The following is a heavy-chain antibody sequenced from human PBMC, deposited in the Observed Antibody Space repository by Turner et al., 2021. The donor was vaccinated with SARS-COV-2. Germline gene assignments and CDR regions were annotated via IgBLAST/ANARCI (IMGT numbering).Heavy chain of an antibody. Sequence: VHLVQSWAEVRKPGSTVRGPCKASGYTFAASSIPWLRQAPGQGPEWMGCNIAHSSDTNNTHRAHGRVTINRETSINTADMELGKLRSNVTAVYYCAREGGFSYDHDTFRMWGQGTMVTVSS. CDR3: AREGGFSYDHDTFRM. CDR2: NIAHSSDT. V-gene: IGHV1-2*07. CDR1: GYTFAASS. J-gene: IGHJ3*02. D-gene: IGHD3-16*01.